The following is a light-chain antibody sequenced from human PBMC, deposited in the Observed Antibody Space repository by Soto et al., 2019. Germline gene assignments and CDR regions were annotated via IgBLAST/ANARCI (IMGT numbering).Light chain of an antibody. CDR1: QSISSW. V-gene: IGKV1-5*01. CDR3: KPYNSYART. CDR2: DAS. Sequence: DIQMTQSPSTLSASVGDRVTITCRASQSISSWLAWYQQKPGKAPKLLIYDASSLESGVPSRFTCRGCTAEFAVEISSLQPDDFATDYCKPYNSYARTFVQGTKV. J-gene: IGKJ1*01.